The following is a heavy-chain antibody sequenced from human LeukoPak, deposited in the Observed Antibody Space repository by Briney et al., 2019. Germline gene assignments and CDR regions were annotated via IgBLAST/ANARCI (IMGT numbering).Heavy chain of an antibody. D-gene: IGHD6-19*01. J-gene: IGHJ2*01. Sequence: SETLSLTCTVSGSSISSYYWSWIRQPPGKGLEWIGYIYYSGSTNHNPSLKSRVTISVDTSKNQFSLKLSSVTAADTAVYYCARDYSSGWYIAPRRNWYFDLWGRGTLVTVSS. V-gene: IGHV4-59*01. CDR1: GSSISSYY. CDR2: IYYSGST. CDR3: ARDYSSGWYIAPRRNWYFDL.